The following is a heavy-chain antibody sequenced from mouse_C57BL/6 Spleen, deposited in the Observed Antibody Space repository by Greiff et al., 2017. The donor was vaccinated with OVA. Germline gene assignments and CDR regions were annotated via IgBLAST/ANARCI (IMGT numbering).Heavy chain of an antibody. Sequence: QVQLQQSGAELVRPGSSVKLSCKASGYTFTSYWMDWVKQRPGQGLEWIGNIYPSDSETHYNQKFKDKATLTVDKSSSTAYMQLSSLTSEDSAVYYCARDGSSHFDYWGQGTTLTVSS. CDR3: ARDGSSHFDY. J-gene: IGHJ2*01. V-gene: IGHV1-61*01. CDR2: IYPSDSET. D-gene: IGHD1-1*01. CDR1: GYTFTSYW.